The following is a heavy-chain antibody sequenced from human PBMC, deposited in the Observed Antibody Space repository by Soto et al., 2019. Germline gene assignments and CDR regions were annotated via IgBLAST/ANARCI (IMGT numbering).Heavy chain of an antibody. CDR2: IYPRASDT. Sequence: GESLKFSCKGSGYSFTSYWIAWVRQMPGKGLEWMGIIYPRASDTRYSPSFQGQITITADKSITTAYLQWSSLKASDTAMYYCASPVRTYSYGSLPHDAFDLWGQGTMATVSS. J-gene: IGHJ3*01. CDR1: GYSFTSYW. V-gene: IGHV5-51*01. CDR3: ASPVRTYSYGSLPHDAFDL. D-gene: IGHD5-18*01.